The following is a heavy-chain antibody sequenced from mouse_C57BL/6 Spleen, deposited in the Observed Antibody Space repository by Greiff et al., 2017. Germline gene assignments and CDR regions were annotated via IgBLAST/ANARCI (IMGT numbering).Heavy chain of an antibody. D-gene: IGHD1-1*01. Sequence: EVQLQQSGTVLARPGASVKMSCKTSGYTFTSYWMNWVKQRPGQGLEWIGDIYPGNSDTNYNEKFKGKAKLTAVKSSSTAYMERSSLTYEDSAVYYWTRGDYGSGFAYGGQGTLVTVS. J-gene: IGHJ3*01. CDR3: TRGDYGSGFAY. CDR1: GYTFTSYW. CDR2: IYPGNSDT. V-gene: IGHV1-5*01.